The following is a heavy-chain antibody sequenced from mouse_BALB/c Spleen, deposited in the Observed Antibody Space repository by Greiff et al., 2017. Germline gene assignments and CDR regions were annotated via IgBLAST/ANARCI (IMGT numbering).Heavy chain of an antibody. D-gene: IGHD2-4*01. V-gene: IGHV1-47*01. CDR2: FHPYNDDT. Sequence: QVQLKESGAELVKPGASVTLSCKASGYTFTTYPIEWMKQNHGKSLEWIGNFHPYNDDTKYNEKFKGKAKLTVEKSSSTVYLELIRLTSDDSAVYYCASRVDYDNYFDYWGQGTTLTVSS. CDR3: ASRVDYDNYFDY. J-gene: IGHJ2*01. CDR1: GYTFTTYP.